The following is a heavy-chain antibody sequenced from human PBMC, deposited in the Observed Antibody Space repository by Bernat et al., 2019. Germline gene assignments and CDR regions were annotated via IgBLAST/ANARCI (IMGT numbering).Heavy chain of an antibody. CDR2: IIPIFGTA. V-gene: IGHV1-69*01. D-gene: IGHD6-19*01. CDR1: TFSSYA. CDR3: ARDPDSSGWYKGGAFDI. Sequence: TFSSYAISWVRQAPGQGLEWMGGIIPIFGTANYAQKFQGRVTITADESTSTAYMELSSLRSEDKAVYYCARDPDSSGWYKGGAFDIWGQ. J-gene: IGHJ3*02.